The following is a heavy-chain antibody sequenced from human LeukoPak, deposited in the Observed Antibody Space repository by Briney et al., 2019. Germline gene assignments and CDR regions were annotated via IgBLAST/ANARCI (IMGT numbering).Heavy chain of an antibody. J-gene: IGHJ4*02. CDR2: IYYSGTT. D-gene: IGHD1-26*01. CDR3: ARVGSLYYFDY. CDR1: GGSISSSSYY. V-gene: IGHV4-39*07. Sequence: PSETLSLTCTVSGGSISSSSYYWGWIRQPPGKGLEWIGSIYYSGTTYYNPSLKSRVTISVDTSKNQISLKLSSVTAADTAVYYCARVGSLYYFDYWGQGTLVTVSS.